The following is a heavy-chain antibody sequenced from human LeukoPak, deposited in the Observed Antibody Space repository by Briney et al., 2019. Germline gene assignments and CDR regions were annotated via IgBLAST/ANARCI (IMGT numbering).Heavy chain of an antibody. CDR3: ASTYSSSLEFDY. J-gene: IGHJ4*02. D-gene: IGHD6-6*01. CDR2: IYTSGST. Sequence: SETMSLTCTVSGGSISSYYWSWIRQPPGKGLEWIGYIYTSGSTNYNPSLKSRVTISVDTSKNQFSLKLSSVTAADTAVYYSASTYSSSLEFDYWGQGTLVTVSS. CDR1: GGSISSYY. V-gene: IGHV4-4*09.